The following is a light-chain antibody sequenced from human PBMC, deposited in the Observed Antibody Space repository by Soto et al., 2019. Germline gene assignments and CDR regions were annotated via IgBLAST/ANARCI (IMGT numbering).Light chain of an antibody. V-gene: IGLV2-14*01. CDR3: ISYTIYSTLLL. Sequence: QSALTQPASVSGSPGQSITISCTGTSSDIGSYKYVSWYQQHPGKTPKLIIYEVTNRPSGVSDRFSGSKSGNTASLTISGLQAEDEADYYCISYTIYSTLLLFGGGTKLTVL. J-gene: IGLJ2*01. CDR1: SSDIGSYKY. CDR2: EVT.